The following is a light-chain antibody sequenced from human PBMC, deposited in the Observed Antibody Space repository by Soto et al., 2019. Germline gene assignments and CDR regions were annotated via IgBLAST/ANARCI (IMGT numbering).Light chain of an antibody. Sequence: QSALTQPPSASGTPGQRVTISCSGSSSNIGSSNVNWYQQLPGTAHKLLIYTNNQRPSGVPDRFSGSKSGTSASLAISGLQSEDEADYYCAAWDDSMNGRVFGTGTKVXV. J-gene: IGLJ1*01. CDR1: SSNIGSSN. CDR3: AAWDDSMNGRV. CDR2: TNN. V-gene: IGLV1-44*01.